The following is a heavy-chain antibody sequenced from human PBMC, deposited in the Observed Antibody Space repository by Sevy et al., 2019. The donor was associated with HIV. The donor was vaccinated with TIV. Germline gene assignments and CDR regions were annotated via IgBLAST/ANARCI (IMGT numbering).Heavy chain of an antibody. CDR1: GFTISTYW. CDR2: IAGTTSHI. V-gene: IGHV3-48*01. D-gene: IGHD2-8*01. J-gene: IGHJ4*02. CDR3: VRDDSYAFDF. Sequence: GGSLRLSCAASGFTISTYWVTWVRQAPGKGLEWIAYIAGTTSHIYYSGSVKGRVTISRDNAKNSVYLQMSSLRAEDTAIYYCVRDDSYAFDFWGQGALVTVSS.